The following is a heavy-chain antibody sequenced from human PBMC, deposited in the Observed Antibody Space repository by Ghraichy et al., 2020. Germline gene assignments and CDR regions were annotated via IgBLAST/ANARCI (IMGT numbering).Heavy chain of an antibody. J-gene: IGHJ4*02. V-gene: IGHV3-7*01. CDR2: IRQDGSEK. Sequence: GSLRLSCVGSGYTFSSYWMSWVRQAPGKGLEWVANIRQDGSEKYYVDSVKGRFTISRDNAKNSLYLQMNSLRAEDTAVYYCAKDAERDWGQGTLVTVSS. CDR3: AKDAERD. CDR1: GYTFSSYW. D-gene: IGHD1-1*01.